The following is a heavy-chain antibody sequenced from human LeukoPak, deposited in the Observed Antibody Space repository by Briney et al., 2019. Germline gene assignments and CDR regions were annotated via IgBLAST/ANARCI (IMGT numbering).Heavy chain of an antibody. Sequence: SETLSLTCTVSGDSITSNSRYWGWIRQPPGKGLEWIGYIYYSGSTNYNPSLKSRVTISVDTSKNQFSLKLSSVTAADTAVYYCARTETDSSGYYKYFQHWGQGTLVTVSS. D-gene: IGHD3-22*01. V-gene: IGHV4-61*05. CDR2: IYYSGST. J-gene: IGHJ1*01. CDR3: ARTETDSSGYYKYFQH. CDR1: GDSITSNSRY.